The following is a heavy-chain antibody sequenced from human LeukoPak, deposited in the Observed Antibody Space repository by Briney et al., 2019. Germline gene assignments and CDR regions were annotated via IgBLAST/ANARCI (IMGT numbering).Heavy chain of an antibody. D-gene: IGHD6-19*01. CDR2: ISYDGSNK. CDR3: ARSATSSGWLDC. CDR1: GFTFSSYA. J-gene: IGHJ4*02. V-gene: IGHV3-30-3*01. Sequence: GGSLRLSCAASGFTFSSYAMHWVRQAPGKGLEWVAVISYDGSNKYYADSVKGRFTISRDNSKNTLYLQMNSLRAEDTAVYYCARSATSSGWLDCWGQGTLVTVSS.